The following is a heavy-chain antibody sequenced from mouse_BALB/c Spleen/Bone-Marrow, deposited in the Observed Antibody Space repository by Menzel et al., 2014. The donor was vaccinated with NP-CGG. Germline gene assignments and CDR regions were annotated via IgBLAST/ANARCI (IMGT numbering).Heavy chain of an antibody. Sequence: QVQLQQSGAELVRPGTSVKVSCKASGYAFTNYLIEWVKQRPGQGLEWIGMINSGSAGTNYNEKFKGKATLTADKSSSTAYMQLSSLTSDDSAVYFCARELPRGFAYWGQGTLVTVSA. J-gene: IGHJ3*01. CDR1: GYAFTNYL. CDR2: INSGSAGT. V-gene: IGHV1-54*03. CDR3: ARELPRGFAY. D-gene: IGHD1-1*01.